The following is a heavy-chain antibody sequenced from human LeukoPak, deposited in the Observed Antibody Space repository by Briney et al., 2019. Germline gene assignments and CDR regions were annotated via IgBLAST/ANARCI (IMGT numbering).Heavy chain of an antibody. J-gene: IGHJ6*03. CDR2: IRYDGSNK. D-gene: IGHD3-9*01. CDR3: ARGHRYYDILTGYFYYYYYMDV. Sequence: PGGSLRLSCAASGFTFSSYGMHWVHQAPGKGLEWVAFIRYDGSNKYYADSVKGRFTISRDNSKNTLYLQMNSLRAEDTAVYYCARGHRYYDILTGYFYYYYYMDVWGKGTTVTISS. CDR1: GFTFSSYG. V-gene: IGHV3-30*02.